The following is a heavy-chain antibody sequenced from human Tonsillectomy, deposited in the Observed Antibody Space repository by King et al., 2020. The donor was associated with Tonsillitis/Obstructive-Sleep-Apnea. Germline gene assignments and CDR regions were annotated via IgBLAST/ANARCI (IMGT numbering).Heavy chain of an antibody. Sequence: VQLQQWGAGLLKPSETLSLTCAVYGGSFSGYYWSWIRQPPGKGLEWIGEINHSGSTNYNPSLKSRVTISVDTSKNQFSLKLSSVTAADTAVYYCARGGMVGGVAATENYYGMDVWGQGTTVTVAS. V-gene: IGHV4-34*01. D-gene: IGHD2-15*01. CDR1: GGSFSGYY. CDR2: INHSGST. CDR3: ARGGMVGGVAATENYYGMDV. J-gene: IGHJ6*02.